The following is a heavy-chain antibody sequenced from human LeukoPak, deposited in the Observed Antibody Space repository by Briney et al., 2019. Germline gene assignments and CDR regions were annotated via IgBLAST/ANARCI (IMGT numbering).Heavy chain of an antibody. Sequence: GASVKVSCKASGGTFSSYAISWMRQAPGQGLEWMGGIIPIFGTANYAQKFQGRVTITADESTSTAYMELSSLRSEDTAVYYCATAGDAIDSVMIWDFWGQGTLVTVSS. D-gene: IGHD3/OR15-3a*01. CDR3: ATAGDAIDSVMIWDF. CDR1: GGTFSSYA. J-gene: IGHJ4*02. V-gene: IGHV1-69*13. CDR2: IIPIFGTA.